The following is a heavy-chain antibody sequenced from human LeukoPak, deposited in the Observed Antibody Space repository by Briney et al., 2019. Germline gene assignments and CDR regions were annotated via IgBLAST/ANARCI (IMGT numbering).Heavy chain of an antibody. CDR3: ARRILGVVPSRGTGAFDI. CDR1: GGSTSSYY. D-gene: IGHD3-3*01. V-gene: IGHV4-59*08. J-gene: IGHJ3*02. CDR2: IYYSGST. Sequence: KPSETLSLTCTVSGGSTSSYYWSWIRQPPGKGLEWIGYIYYSGSTNYNPSLKSRVTISVDTSKNQFSLKLSSVTAADTAVYYCARRILGVVPSRGTGAFDIWGQGTMVTVSS.